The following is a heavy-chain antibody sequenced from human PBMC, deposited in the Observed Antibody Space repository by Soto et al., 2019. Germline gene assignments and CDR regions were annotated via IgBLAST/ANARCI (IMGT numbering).Heavy chain of an antibody. J-gene: IGHJ6*02. CDR3: ARLTVAGTGYYYYYGMDV. V-gene: IGHV5-51*01. CDR1: GYSFTSYW. Sequence: PGESLKISCKGSGYSFTSYWIGWVRQMPGKGLEWMGIIYPGDSDTRYSPSFQGQVTIPADKSISTAYLQWSSLKASDTAMYYCARLTVAGTGYYYYYGMDVWGQGTTVTVSS. D-gene: IGHD6-19*01. CDR2: IYPGDSDT.